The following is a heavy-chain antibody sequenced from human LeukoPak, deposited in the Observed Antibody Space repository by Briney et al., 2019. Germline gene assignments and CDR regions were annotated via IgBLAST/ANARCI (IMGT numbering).Heavy chain of an antibody. D-gene: IGHD2-2*01. CDR1: GFTFSSYS. CDR2: ISSSSSYI. V-gene: IGHV3-21*01. J-gene: IGHJ6*02. Sequence: GGFLRLSCAASGFTFSSYSMNWVRQAPGKGLEWVSSISSSSSYIYYADSVKGRFTISRDNAKNSLYLQMNSLRAEDTAVYYCARDTVVVPAAIRYYYYYGMDVWGQGTTVTVSS. CDR3: ARDTVVVPAAIRYYYYYGMDV.